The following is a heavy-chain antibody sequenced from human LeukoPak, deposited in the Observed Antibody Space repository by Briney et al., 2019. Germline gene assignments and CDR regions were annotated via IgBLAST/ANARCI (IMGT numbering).Heavy chain of an antibody. CDR3: AKVNGDNTFDY. CDR1: GYTFTSYA. D-gene: IGHD7-27*01. J-gene: IGHJ4*02. V-gene: IGHV1-3*04. Sequence: GASVKVSCKASGYTFTSYAMHWVRQAPGQRLEWTGWINIGNANTKYSQKFQGRVTITRDTSASIAYMELSSLRSEDTAVYYCAKVNGDNTFDYWGQGTLVTVSS. CDR2: INIGNANT.